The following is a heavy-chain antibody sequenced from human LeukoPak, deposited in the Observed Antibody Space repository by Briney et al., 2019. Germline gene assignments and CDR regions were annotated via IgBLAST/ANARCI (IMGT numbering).Heavy chain of an antibody. J-gene: IGHJ3*02. Sequence: ASVKVSCKASGYTFTTYGISWMRQAPGQGLEWAGWVSGHSGNKNYAQKLQGRVTMTTDTSTSTAYMELRSLRSDDTAVYYCARDTSYDFWSDPTELFDIWGQGTMVTVSS. D-gene: IGHD3-3*01. CDR3: ARDTSYDFWSDPTELFDI. CDR2: VSGHSGNK. V-gene: IGHV1-18*01. CDR1: GYTFTTYG.